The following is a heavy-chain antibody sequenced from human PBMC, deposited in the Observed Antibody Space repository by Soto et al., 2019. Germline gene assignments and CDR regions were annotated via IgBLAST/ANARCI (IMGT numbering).Heavy chain of an antibody. CDR2: ISSSGITI. V-gene: IGHV3-11*01. J-gene: IGHJ5*02. CDR1: GFTFSDYY. D-gene: IGHD3-16*01. CDR3: ARDTGDYGATLDP. Sequence: GESQRLSCAASGFTFSDYYISWIRQAPWKGLEGVSYISSSGITIYYADSVKGRFTISRDNAKNSLYLQMNSLRAEDTAVYYCARDTGDYGATLDPWGQVTVVTVSA.